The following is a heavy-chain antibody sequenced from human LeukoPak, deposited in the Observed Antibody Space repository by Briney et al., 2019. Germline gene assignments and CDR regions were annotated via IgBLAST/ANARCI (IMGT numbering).Heavy chain of an antibody. D-gene: IGHD1-26*01. CDR2: ISGSGGST. CDR1: GFTFSSYA. V-gene: IGHV3-23*01. J-gene: IGHJ3*02. Sequence: RPGGSLRLSCAASGFTFSSYAMSWVRQAPGKGREGVSAISGSGGSTYYADSVKGRFTISRDNSKNTLYLQMNSLRAEDTAGYYCARLWEGAFDIWGQGTMVTVS. CDR3: ARLWEGAFDI.